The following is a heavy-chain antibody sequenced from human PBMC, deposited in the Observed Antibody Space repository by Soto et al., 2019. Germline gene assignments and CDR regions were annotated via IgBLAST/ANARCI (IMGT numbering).Heavy chain of an antibody. CDR1: GYSFTSYW. D-gene: IGHD3-3*01. Sequence: ESLKLSCKGSGYSFTSYWISWVRQMPGKGLEWMGIIYPSDSYTRYSPSFQGHVTISADKSISTAYLQWSSLKASDTAMYYCARPTYEYGMDVWGQGTTVTVSS. J-gene: IGHJ6*02. V-gene: IGHV5-51*01. CDR2: IYPSDSYT. CDR3: ARPTYEYGMDV.